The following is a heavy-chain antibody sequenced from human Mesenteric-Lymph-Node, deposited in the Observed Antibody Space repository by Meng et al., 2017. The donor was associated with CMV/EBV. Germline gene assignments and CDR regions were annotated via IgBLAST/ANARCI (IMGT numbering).Heavy chain of an antibody. J-gene: IGHJ4*02. CDR2: ISSSSSYI. CDR1: GFTFSSYA. CDR3: ARSSTTAYYFDY. D-gene: IGHD4-11*01. Sequence: GESLKISCAASGFTFSSYAMSWVRQAPGKGLEWVSSISSSSSYIYHADSVKGRFTISRDNAKNSLYLQMNSLRAEDTAVYYCARSSTTAYYFDYWGQGTLVTVSS. V-gene: IGHV3-21*01.